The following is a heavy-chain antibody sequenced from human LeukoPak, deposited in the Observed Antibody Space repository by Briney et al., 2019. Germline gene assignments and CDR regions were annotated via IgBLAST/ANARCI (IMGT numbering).Heavy chain of an antibody. J-gene: IGHJ4*02. CDR1: VFTIISNY. V-gene: IGHV3-53*01. D-gene: IGHD6-13*01. Sequence: GGSLRLSCAASVFTIISNYMSWVRQALGKGPEWGSVIYSDGSTNYADSVKGRFTISRDTSKNTLYLQMNSLRTEDTAVYYCARDLAAGGTYPHYWGQGTLVSVSS. CDR3: ARDLAAGGTYPHY. CDR2: IYSDGST.